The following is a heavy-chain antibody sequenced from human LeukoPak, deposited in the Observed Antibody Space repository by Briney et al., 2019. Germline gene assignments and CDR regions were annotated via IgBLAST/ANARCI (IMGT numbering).Heavy chain of an antibody. J-gene: IGHJ4*02. CDR2: IYYSGST. D-gene: IGHD6-19*01. Sequence: PSETLSLTCTVSGGSISSYYWSWIRQPPGKGLEWIGYIYYSGSTNYNPSLKSRVTISVDTSKNQFSLKLSSVTAADTAVYYCAGTSQWLVLNRFDYWGQGTLVTVSS. CDR1: GGSISSYY. V-gene: IGHV4-59*08. CDR3: AGTSQWLVLNRFDY.